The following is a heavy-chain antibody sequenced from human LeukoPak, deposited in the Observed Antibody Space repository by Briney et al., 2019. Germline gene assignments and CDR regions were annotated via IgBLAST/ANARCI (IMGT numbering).Heavy chain of an antibody. CDR3: ASLQGAADSYFDH. CDR1: GGAITMNNYY. V-gene: IGHV4-30-4*01. D-gene: IGHD4/OR15-4a*01. CDR2: IHHGGST. Sequence: SETLSLTCTVSGGAITMNNYYWSWLRQPPGKGLEWIGYIHHGGSTSYNSSLKSRLTFSVDTSNNQLSLTLASVIAADTAVYYCASLQGAADSYFDHWGQGTLVLVSS. J-gene: IGHJ4*02.